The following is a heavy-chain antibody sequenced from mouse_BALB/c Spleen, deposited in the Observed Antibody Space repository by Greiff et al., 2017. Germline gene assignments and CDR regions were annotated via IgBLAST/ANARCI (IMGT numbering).Heavy chain of an antibody. V-gene: IGHV14-3*02. CDR1: GFNIKDTY. CDR3: ARQGGYSYYFDY. Sequence: EVQLQQSGAELVKPGASVKLSCTASGFNIKDTYMHWVKQRPEQGLEWIGRIDPANGNTKYDPKFQGKATITADTSSNTAYLQLSSLTSEDTAVYYCARQGGYSYYFDYWGQGTTLTVSA. CDR2: IDPANGNT. J-gene: IGHJ2*01. D-gene: IGHD2-3*01.